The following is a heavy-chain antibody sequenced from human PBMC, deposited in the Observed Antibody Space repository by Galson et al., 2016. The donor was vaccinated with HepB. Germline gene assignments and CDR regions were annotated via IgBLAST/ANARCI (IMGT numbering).Heavy chain of an antibody. CDR1: GYSFTRYW. J-gene: IGHJ3*01. CDR2: IYPGDSDT. D-gene: IGHD4-11*01. CDR3: ASRDYNDDGDVFDV. Sequence: QSGAEVKKPGESLKISCQFSGYSFTRYWISWVRQMPGKGLEWVGIIYPGDSDTRYSPSFQGQVIISADKSNSIAYLQWSSLKASDTAMYYWASRDYNDDGDVFDVWGQGTKVTVS. V-gene: IGHV5-51*01.